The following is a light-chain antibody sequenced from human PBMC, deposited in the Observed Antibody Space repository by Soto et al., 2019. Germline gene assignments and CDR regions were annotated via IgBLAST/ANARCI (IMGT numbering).Light chain of an antibody. CDR2: DVS. J-gene: IGLJ1*01. Sequence: QSVLTQPASVSGSPGQSITISCTGTSSDVVGYNYVSRYQQHPGKAPKFMIYDVSNRPSGVSTRFSGSKSGNTASLTISGLQAEDEADYYCNSYTTSNTRQIVFGTGTKVTVL. V-gene: IGLV2-14*01. CDR1: SSDVVGYNY. CDR3: NSYTTSNTRQIV.